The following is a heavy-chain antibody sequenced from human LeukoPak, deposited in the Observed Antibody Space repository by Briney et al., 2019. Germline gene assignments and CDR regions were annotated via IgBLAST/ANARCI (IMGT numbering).Heavy chain of an antibody. D-gene: IGHD3-22*01. CDR3: ARVDYYDSSGYYRERPYFDY. Sequence: PSETLSLTCTVSGGSISSYYWSWIRQPPGKGLEWIGYIYYSGSTYYNPSLKSRVTISVDTSKNQFSLKLSSVTAADTAVYYCARVDYYDSSGYYRERPYFDYWGQGTLVTVSS. CDR2: IYYSGST. CDR1: GGSISSYY. V-gene: IGHV4-59*12. J-gene: IGHJ4*02.